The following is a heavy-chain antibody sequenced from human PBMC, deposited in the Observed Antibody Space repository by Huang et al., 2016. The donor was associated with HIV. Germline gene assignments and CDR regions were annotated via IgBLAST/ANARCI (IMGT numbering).Heavy chain of an antibody. CDR2: SNPKSGQT. CDR3: VRGTRYGDYGLRHYYYYMDV. Sequence: QVQLVQSGAEVKTPGASVKVSCKASGYTFSSHDINWVRQAPGQGLEWMGWSNPKSGQTGYSQKFQGRVNSTRSTSITTAYMELSSLRSADTAVYYCVRGTRYGDYGLRHYYYYMDVWGKGTTVTVSS. CDR1: GYTFSSHD. D-gene: IGHD4-17*01. J-gene: IGHJ6*03. V-gene: IGHV1-8*01.